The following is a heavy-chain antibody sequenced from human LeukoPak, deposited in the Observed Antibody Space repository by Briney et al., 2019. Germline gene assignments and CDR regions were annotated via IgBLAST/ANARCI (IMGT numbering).Heavy chain of an antibody. Sequence: PSETLSLTCAVYGGSFSGYYWSWIRQPPGKGLEWIGEINHSGSTNYNPSLKSRVTISVDTSKNQFSLKLSSVTAADTAVYYCARSLLTNNWFDPWGQGTLVTVSS. CDR3: ARSLLTNNWFDP. CDR1: GGSFSGYY. D-gene: IGHD2-8*02. J-gene: IGHJ5*02. CDR2: INHSGST. V-gene: IGHV4-34*01.